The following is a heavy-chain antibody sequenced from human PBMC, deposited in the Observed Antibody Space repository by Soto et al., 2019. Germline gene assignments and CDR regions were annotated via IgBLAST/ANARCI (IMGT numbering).Heavy chain of an antibody. V-gene: IGHV3-74*01. Sequence: GGSLRLSCAASGFTFSSYWMHWVRQAPGKGLVWVSRINSDGSSTSYADSVKGRFTISRDNAKNTLYLQMNSLRAEDTAVYYCASWGQWFGELGPMDVWGQGTTVTVSS. CDR2: INSDGSST. J-gene: IGHJ6*02. CDR1: GFTFSSYW. CDR3: ASWGQWFGELGPMDV. D-gene: IGHD3-10*01.